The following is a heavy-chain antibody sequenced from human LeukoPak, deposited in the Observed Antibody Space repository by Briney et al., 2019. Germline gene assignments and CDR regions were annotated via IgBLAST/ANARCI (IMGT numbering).Heavy chain of an antibody. J-gene: IGHJ5*02. CDR3: AKETPNTGWFDP. Sequence: ASVKVSCKASGHTFTTYYVHLVRQAPGQGLEWMGVINPSGEGTNYPQRFQDRVTLTKDTSTNTVYMELSSLRSEDTAIYYCAKETPNTGWFDPWGQGTLVTVSS. CDR2: INPSGEGT. CDR1: GHTFTTYY. V-gene: IGHV1-46*01. D-gene: IGHD1-14*01.